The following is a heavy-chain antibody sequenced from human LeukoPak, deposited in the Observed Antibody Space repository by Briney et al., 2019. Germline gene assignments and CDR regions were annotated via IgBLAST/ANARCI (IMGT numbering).Heavy chain of an antibody. J-gene: IGHJ5*02. CDR1: GYTFNIYY. D-gene: IGHD3-9*01. CDR2: IYPSDSNT. Sequence: GESLKISXEASGYTFNIYYIGWVRQMPGKGLEWMGDIYPSDSNTRYSPSFQGQVTISADKSIATAYLQWSSLKASDTAIYYCVRLDAGWFDPWGQGTLVTVSS. V-gene: IGHV5-51*01. CDR3: VRLDAGWFDP.